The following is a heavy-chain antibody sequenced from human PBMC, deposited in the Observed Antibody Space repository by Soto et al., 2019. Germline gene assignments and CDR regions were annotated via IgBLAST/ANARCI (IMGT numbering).Heavy chain of an antibody. J-gene: IGHJ5*02. CDR1: GGSICSYY. Sequence: PSETLSLTCTVSGGSICSYYWSWIRQPPGKGLEWIGYIYYSGSTNYNPSLKSRVTISVDTSKNQFSLKLSSVTAADTAVYYCARDPNTNWFDPWGQGTLVTVSS. CDR2: IYYSGST. V-gene: IGHV4-59*01. CDR3: ARDPNTNWFDP.